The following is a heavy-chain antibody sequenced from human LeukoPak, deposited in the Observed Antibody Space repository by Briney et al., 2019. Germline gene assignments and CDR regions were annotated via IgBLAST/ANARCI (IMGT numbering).Heavy chain of an antibody. J-gene: IGHJ4*02. D-gene: IGHD3-22*01. V-gene: IGHV4-4*07. CDR1: GGSISSYY. Sequence: SETLSLTCTVSGGSISSYYWSWIRQPAGKGLEWIGRIYTSGSTNYNPSLKSRVTMSVDTSKNQFSLKLSSVTAADTAVYYCARTEATDSSGWDYFDYWGQGTLVTVSS. CDR3: ARTEATDSSGWDYFDY. CDR2: IYTSGST.